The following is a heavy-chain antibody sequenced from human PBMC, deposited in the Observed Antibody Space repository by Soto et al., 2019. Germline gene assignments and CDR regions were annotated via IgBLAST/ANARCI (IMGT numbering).Heavy chain of an antibody. J-gene: IGHJ5*02. CDR3: AREGYCSGGSCYNSGWFDP. CDR1: GGSISSGGYY. V-gene: IGHV4-31*03. D-gene: IGHD2-15*01. Sequence: QVQLQESGPGLVKPSQTLSLTCTVSGGSISSGGYYWSWIRQHPGKGLEWIGYIYYSGSTYYNPSLKSRVTISVDTSKSQFSLKLSSVTAADTAVYYCAREGYCSGGSCYNSGWFDPWGQGTLVTVSS. CDR2: IYYSGST.